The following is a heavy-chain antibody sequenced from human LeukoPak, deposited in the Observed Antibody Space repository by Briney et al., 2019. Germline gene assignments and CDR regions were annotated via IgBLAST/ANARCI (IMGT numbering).Heavy chain of an antibody. CDR3: ARMWSYYYDSSGYKYYFDY. V-gene: IGHV3-23*01. CDR2: ISGSGIAT. CDR1: GFTLNNYA. Sequence: GGSLRLSCAASGFTLNNYAMTWVRQAPGKGLEWVSAISGSGIATYYADSVKGRFTISRDNSRNMLYLQMISLRAEDTAVYYCARMWSYYYDSSGYKYYFDYWGQGTLVTVSS. D-gene: IGHD3-22*01. J-gene: IGHJ4*02.